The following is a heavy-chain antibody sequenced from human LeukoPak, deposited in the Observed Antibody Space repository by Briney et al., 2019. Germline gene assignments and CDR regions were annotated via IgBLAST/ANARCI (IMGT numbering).Heavy chain of an antibody. CDR2: MNPNSGNT. D-gene: IGHD1-26*01. Sequence: GASVKVSCKASGGTFSSYAISWVRQATGQGLEWMGWMNPNSGNTGYAQKFQGRVTMTRNTSISTAYLELSSLRSDDTAVYYCASRTVNSGSLLPFDYWGQGTLVTVSS. V-gene: IGHV1-8*02. CDR3: ASRTVNSGSLLPFDY. J-gene: IGHJ4*02. CDR1: GGTFSSYA.